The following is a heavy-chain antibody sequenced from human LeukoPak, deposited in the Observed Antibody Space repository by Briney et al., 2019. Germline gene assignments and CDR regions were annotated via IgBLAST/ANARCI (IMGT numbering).Heavy chain of an antibody. CDR2: ISTSGST. Sequence: PSETLSLTCTVSGGSIISHLWSWVRQPAGEGLEWIGRISTSGSTNYNPSLASRVTMSVDTSKSQFSLRLSSVTAADTAVYYCVRDDERYCSGGIYYSIFDQWGQGTLVTVSS. J-gene: IGHJ4*02. D-gene: IGHD2-15*01. V-gene: IGHV4-4*07. CDR1: GGSIISHL. CDR3: VRDDERYCSGGIYYSIFDQ.